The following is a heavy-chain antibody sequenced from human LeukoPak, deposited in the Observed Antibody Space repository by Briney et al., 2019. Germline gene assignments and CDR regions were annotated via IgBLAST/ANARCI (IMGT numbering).Heavy chain of an antibody. J-gene: IGHJ4*02. D-gene: IGHD2-15*01. V-gene: IGHV4-34*01. CDR2: IDHSGST. Sequence: SETLSLTCAVYGGSFSGYYWSWIRQPPGKGLEWIGEIDHSGSTNYNPSLKSRVTISVDTSKNQFSLKLSSVTAADTAVYYCARQYPPIGYRAWYHDYYFDYWGQGTLVTVSS. CDR1: GGSFSGYY. CDR3: ARQYPPIGYRAWYHDYYFDY.